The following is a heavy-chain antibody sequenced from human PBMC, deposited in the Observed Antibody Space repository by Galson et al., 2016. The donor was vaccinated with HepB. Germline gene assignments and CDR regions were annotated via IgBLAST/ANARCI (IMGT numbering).Heavy chain of an antibody. D-gene: IGHD1-14*01. Sequence: QSGAEVKKPGESLRISCEGSGYSFASYWITWVRQVPGKGLEWMGTINPTDSYTNYNPSFQGHVSLSADRAITPAYLQWDSLKASDTAMYYCARQRRFNPSELDYWGQGTLVTVSS. V-gene: IGHV5-10-1*01. CDR1: GYSFASYW. CDR2: INPTDSYT. J-gene: IGHJ4*02. CDR3: ARQRRFNPSELDY.